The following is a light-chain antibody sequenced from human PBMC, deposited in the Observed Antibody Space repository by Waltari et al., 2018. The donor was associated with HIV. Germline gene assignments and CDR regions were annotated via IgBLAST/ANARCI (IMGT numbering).Light chain of an antibody. J-gene: IGLJ1*01. CDR2: DNN. CDR1: SSHIGNNY. V-gene: IGLV1-51*01. CDR3: GTWDSSLSAYV. Sequence: QSVLTQPPSVSAAPGQKVTISCSGSSSHIGNNYLSWYQQLPGTAPKPLIYDNNKRPSGIPDRFSGSKSGTSATLGITGLQTGDEADYYCGTWDSSLSAYVFGTGTKVTVL.